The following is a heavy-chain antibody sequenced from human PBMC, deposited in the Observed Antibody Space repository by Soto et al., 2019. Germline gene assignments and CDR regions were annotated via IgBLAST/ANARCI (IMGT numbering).Heavy chain of an antibody. CDR1: GGSISSYY. Sequence: SETLSLTCTVSGGSISSYYWSWIRQPPGKGLEWILYIYYSGSTNYNPSLKSRVTISVDTSKNQFSLKLSSVTAADTAVYYCPRALPPPYYYDSSAHYPFDXWGQGTPVSVSX. CDR3: PRALPPPYYYDSSAHYPFDX. D-gene: IGHD3-22*01. CDR2: IYYSGST. J-gene: IGHJ4*02. V-gene: IGHV4-59*01.